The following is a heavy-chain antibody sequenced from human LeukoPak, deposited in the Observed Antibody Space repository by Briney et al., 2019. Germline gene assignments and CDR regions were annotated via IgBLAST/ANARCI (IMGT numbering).Heavy chain of an antibody. CDR3: TKDHGSTGNPTSDY. D-gene: IGHD2-8*02. CDR2: IKDNGHTA. Sequence: GGSLRLSCAASGFTFSSYVMTWVRQAPGKGLEWVSTIKDNGHTAFYADSVKGRFTISRDNSKNTLYLQMNSLRAEDTAVYFCTKDHGSTGNPTSDYWGQGTLVTVSS. CDR1: GFTFSSYV. V-gene: IGHV3-23*01. J-gene: IGHJ4*02.